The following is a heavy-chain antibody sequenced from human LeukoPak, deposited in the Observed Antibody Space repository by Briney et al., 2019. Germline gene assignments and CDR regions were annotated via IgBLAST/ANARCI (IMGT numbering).Heavy chain of an antibody. Sequence: GGAVRPSCAACGFRFSSYDMHWVRHVRQASGKGLEGVAFIRSDENYKYYSASVKGRFTISRDNSKNTLYPEMASLRAEDTAIHCCAADFDYWGQGTLVTVSS. CDR1: GFRFSSYD. CDR3: AADFDY. V-gene: IGHV3-30*02. CDR2: IRSDENYK. J-gene: IGHJ4*02.